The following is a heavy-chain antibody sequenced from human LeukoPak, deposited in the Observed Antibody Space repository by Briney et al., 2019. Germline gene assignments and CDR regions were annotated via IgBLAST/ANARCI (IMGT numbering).Heavy chain of an antibody. CDR2: IYPGDSDT. D-gene: IGHD2-15*01. CDR3: ARHHYCSGGSRQGHAFDI. J-gene: IGHJ3*02. V-gene: IGHV5-51*01. CDR1: GYSFTSYW. Sequence: GESLKISCKGSGYSFTSYWIGWVRQMPGKGLEWMGIIYPGDSDTRYSPSFQGQVTISADKSISTAYLQWSSLKASDTAMYYCARHHYCSGGSRQGHAFDIWGQGTMVTVSS.